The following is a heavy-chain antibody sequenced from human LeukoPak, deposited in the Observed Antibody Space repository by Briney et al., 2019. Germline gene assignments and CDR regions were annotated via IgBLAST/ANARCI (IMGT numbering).Heavy chain of an antibody. CDR3: ARVGYDSSGYYYIQDVFDI. D-gene: IGHD3-22*01. CDR2: IYRSGST. CDR1: GGSISSGSYY. J-gene: IGHJ3*02. V-gene: IGHV4-61*02. Sequence: PSQTLSLTCTVSGGSISSGSYYWSWTRQPAGKGLEWIGRIYRSGSTNYNPSLKSRVTISVDTSKNQFSLKLSSVTAADTAVYYCARVGYDSSGYYYIQDVFDIWGQGTMVTVSS.